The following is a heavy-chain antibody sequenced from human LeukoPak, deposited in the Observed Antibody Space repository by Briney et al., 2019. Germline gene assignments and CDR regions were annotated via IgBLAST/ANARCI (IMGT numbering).Heavy chain of an antibody. V-gene: IGHV3-23*01. Sequence: GGSLRLSCAASGFTFSSYAMSWVRQAPGKGLEWVSAISGSGGSTYYADSVKGRFTISRENAKNTLYLQMNSLRAEDTAVYYCANIVVVPAATRAFAFDIWGQGTMVTVSS. D-gene: IGHD2-2*01. CDR3: ANIVVVPAATRAFAFDI. CDR1: GFTFSSYA. J-gene: IGHJ3*02. CDR2: ISGSGGST.